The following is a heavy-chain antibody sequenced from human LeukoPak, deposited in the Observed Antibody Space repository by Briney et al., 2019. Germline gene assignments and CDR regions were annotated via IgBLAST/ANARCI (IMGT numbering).Heavy chain of an antibody. CDR2: IYYSGST. D-gene: IGHD3-22*01. V-gene: IGHV4-59*01. Sequence: SETLSLTCTVSGGSISSYYWSWIRQPPGKGLEWIGYIYYSGSTNYNPSLKSRVTISVDTSKNQFSLKLSSMTAADTAVYYCARGTMIEGDAFDIWGQGTMVTVSS. CDR1: GGSISSYY. J-gene: IGHJ3*02. CDR3: ARGTMIEGDAFDI.